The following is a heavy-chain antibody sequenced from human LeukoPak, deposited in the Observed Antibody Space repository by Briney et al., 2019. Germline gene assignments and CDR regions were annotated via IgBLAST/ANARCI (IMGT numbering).Heavy chain of an antibody. J-gene: IGHJ6*02. D-gene: IGHD3-22*01. CDR3: ARDYYYDSSGYYHYYYYGMDV. Sequence: ASVKVSCKASGYTFTSYAMHWVRQAPGQRLEWMGWINAGNGNIKYSQKFQGRVTITRDTSASTAYMELSSLRSEDTAVYYCARDYYYDSSGYYHYYYYGMDVWGQGTTVTVSS. V-gene: IGHV1-3*01. CDR1: GYTFTSYA. CDR2: INAGNGNI.